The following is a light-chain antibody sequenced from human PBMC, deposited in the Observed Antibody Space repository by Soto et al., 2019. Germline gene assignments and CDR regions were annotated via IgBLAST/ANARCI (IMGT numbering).Light chain of an antibody. J-gene: IGKJ1*01. CDR2: KAS. CDR1: QSISTY. Sequence: DIQMTQSPSSLSSSVGDRFTITCLASQSISTYLNWYHQKPGKAPKLLIYKASTLKSGVPSRFSGSGSGTEFTLTISSLQPDDFATYYCQHYNSYSEAFGQGTKVDIK. CDR3: QHYNSYSEA. V-gene: IGKV1-5*03.